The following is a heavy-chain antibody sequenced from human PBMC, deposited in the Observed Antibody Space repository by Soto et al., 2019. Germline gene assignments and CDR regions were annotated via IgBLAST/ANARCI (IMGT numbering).Heavy chain of an antibody. CDR3: ARAVRVAATTYFDY. Sequence: ETLSLTCTVSGGSISSYYWSWIRQSPGKGLEWIGYIHYSGSTKSNPSLKSRVTISVDTSKNQFSLKLSSVTAADTAVYYCARAVRVAATTYFDYWGQGTLVTVSS. J-gene: IGHJ4*02. CDR2: IHYSGST. V-gene: IGHV4-59*01. CDR1: GGSISSYY. D-gene: IGHD2-15*01.